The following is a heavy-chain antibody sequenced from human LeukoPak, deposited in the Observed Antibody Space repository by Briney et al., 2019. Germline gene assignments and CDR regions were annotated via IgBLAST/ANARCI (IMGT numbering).Heavy chain of an antibody. CDR1: GFTFDTYV. J-gene: IGHJ6*02. CDR3: ARDYGMDV. V-gene: IGHV3-23*01. CDR2: ISSGGSST. Sequence: GGSLRLSCAASGFTFDTYVMTWVRQAPGKGLEWVSAISSGGSSTYYADSVRGRFTISRDNSKNTLYLQMNSLRAEDTAVYYCARDYGMDVWGQGTTVTVSS.